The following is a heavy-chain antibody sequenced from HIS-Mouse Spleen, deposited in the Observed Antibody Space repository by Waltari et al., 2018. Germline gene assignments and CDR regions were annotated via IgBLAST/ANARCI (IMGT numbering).Heavy chain of an antibody. V-gene: IGHV4-39*07. CDR2: IYYRGST. CDR1: GGSISSSSSS. Sequence: QLQLQESGPGLEKPSETLSLTCTVSGGSISSSSSSRGRTRQPPGKGLEWIGSIYYRGSTYYNPSLKSRVTISVDTSKNQFSLKLSSVTAADTAVYYCAREIPYSSSWYDWYFDLWGRGTLVTVSS. D-gene: IGHD6-13*01. J-gene: IGHJ2*01. CDR3: AREIPYSSSWYDWYFDL.